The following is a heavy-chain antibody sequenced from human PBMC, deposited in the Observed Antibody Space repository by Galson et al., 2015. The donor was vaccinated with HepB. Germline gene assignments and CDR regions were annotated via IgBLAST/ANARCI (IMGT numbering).Heavy chain of an antibody. Sequence: SLRLSCAASGFTFSSYSMNWVRQAPGKGLEWVSSISSSSSYIYYADSVKGRFTISRDNAKNSLYLQMNSLRAEDTAVYYCARDHPAYSGSYYGTDAFDIWGQGTMVTVSS. V-gene: IGHV3-21*01. CDR1: GFTFSSYS. CDR3: ARDHPAYSGSYYGTDAFDI. CDR2: ISSSSSYI. J-gene: IGHJ3*02. D-gene: IGHD1-26*01.